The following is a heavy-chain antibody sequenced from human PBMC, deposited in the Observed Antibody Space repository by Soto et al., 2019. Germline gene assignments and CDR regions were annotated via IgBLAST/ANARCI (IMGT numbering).Heavy chain of an antibody. CDR3: GGDFILTELPFLEF. Sequence: SVKVSCKASVYTFTSYLISCVRQAPGQGLEWMGWISAYNGNTNYAQNLQGRVTMTTDTSTSTAYMELRSLRSDDTAVYYCGGDFILTELPFLEFGGKGTLVTVS. D-gene: IGHD3-3*01. CDR2: ISAYNGNT. V-gene: IGHV1-18*01. J-gene: IGHJ4*02. CDR1: VYTFTSYL.